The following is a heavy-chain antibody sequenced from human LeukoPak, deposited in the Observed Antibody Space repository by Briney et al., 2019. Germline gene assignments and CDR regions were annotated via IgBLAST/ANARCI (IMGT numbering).Heavy chain of an antibody. D-gene: IGHD6-19*01. J-gene: IGHJ4*02. CDR2: IYYSGST. CDR1: GGSISSSSYY. CDR3: ARQLGSGWYPDY. V-gene: IGHV4-39*01. Sequence: ASETRSLTCTISGGSISSSSYYWGWIRQPPGKGLEWIGSIYYSGSTYYNPSLKSRVTISVDTSKNQFSLKLSSVTAADTAVYYCARQLGSGWYPDYWGQGTLVTVSS.